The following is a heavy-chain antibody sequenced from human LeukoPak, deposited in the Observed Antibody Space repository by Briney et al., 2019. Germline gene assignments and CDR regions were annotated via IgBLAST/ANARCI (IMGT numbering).Heavy chain of an antibody. V-gene: IGHV3-48*03. J-gene: IGHJ5*01. CDR2: ISSSTSTI. CDR1: GFTFSSYE. D-gene: IGHD3-10*01. CDR3: VKDRPNYFGWNGHYYTRNGDS. Sequence: PGGSLRLSCAASGFTFSSYEMNWVRQAPGKGLKWVSYISSSTSTIYYADSVKGRFTISRDNAKSSLYLQMNSLRAEDTALYYCVKDRPNYFGWNGHYYTRNGDSWGQGTLVTVSS.